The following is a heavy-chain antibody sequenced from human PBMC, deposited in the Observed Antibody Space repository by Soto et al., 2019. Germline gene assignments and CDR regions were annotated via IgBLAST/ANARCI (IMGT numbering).Heavy chain of an antibody. V-gene: IGHV1-24*01. D-gene: IGHD1-20*01. CDR3: ATGEITGLYYYYGMDV. CDR2: FDPEDGET. Sequence: GASVKVSCKVSGYTLTELSMHWVRQAPGKGLEWMGGFDPEDGETIYAQKFQGRVTMTEDTSTDTAYMELSSLRSEDTAVYYCATGEITGLYYYYGMDVWGQGTTVTVSS. CDR1: GYTLTELS. J-gene: IGHJ6*02.